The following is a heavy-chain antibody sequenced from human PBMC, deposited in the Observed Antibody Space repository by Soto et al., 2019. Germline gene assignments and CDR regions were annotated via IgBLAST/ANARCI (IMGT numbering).Heavy chain of an antibody. D-gene: IGHD3-10*01. J-gene: IGHJ5*02. CDR2: MNPNSGNT. Sequence: QVQLVQSGAEVKKPGASVKVSCKASGYTFTSYDINWVRQATGQGLEWMGWMNPNSGNTGYAQKFQGRVTMTRNATKSTAYRELSSLRSEDTAVYYCARVVGIGVRSTEDWFDHWGQGTLVTVSS. CDR1: GYTFTSYD. CDR3: ARVVGIGVRSTEDWFDH. V-gene: IGHV1-8*01.